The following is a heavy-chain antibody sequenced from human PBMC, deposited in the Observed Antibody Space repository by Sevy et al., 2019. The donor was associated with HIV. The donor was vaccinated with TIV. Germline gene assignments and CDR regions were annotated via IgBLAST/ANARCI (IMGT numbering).Heavy chain of an antibody. D-gene: IGHD2-21*01. CDR3: ARELWPGDY. CDR2: INQDGSQK. J-gene: IGHJ4*02. CDR1: GFTFSDYF. V-gene: IGHV3-7*01. Sequence: GGSLRLSCAASGFTFSDYFMGWVRKAPGKGLEWIANINQDGSQKNYVDSVKGRFTITRDSAKNLFSLQMNSLRVDDTAVYYCARELWPGDYWGQGTLVTVSS.